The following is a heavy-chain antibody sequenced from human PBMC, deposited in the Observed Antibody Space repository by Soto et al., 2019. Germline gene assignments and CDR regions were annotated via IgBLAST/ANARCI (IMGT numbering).Heavy chain of an antibody. CDR1: GYTFTSYG. V-gene: IGHV1-18*01. CDR2: ISAYNGNT. J-gene: IGHJ4*02. D-gene: IGHD5-18*01. CDR3: ARYQFDSYGPKGGLDY. Sequence: QVQLVQSGAEVKNPGASVKVSCKASGYTFTSYGISWVRQAPGQGLEWMGWISAYNGNTNYAQKLRGRVTMTTDTSASTAYMELRSLRSDDTAVYYCARYQFDSYGPKGGLDYLGQGTLVTVSS.